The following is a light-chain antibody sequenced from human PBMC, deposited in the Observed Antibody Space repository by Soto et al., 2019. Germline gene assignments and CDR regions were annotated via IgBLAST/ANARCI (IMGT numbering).Light chain of an antibody. CDR2: AAS. J-gene: IGKJ2*01. V-gene: IGKV3-20*01. CDR1: QSVNSFY. Sequence: EIVLTQSPGTLSLSPGDRATLSCRASQSVNSFYLAWYQQKPGQAPRLLIYAASSRAAGIPDRFSGSASGTDLPVTISRLEPEDVAVYYCQQYDSSPQTFAQGTKLEI. CDR3: QQYDSSPQT.